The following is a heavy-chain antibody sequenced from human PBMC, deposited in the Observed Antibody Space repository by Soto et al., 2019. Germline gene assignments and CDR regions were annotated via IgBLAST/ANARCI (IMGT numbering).Heavy chain of an antibody. J-gene: IGHJ6*02. V-gene: IGHV3-15*01. CDR3: TTLSYLYYDGMDV. CDR1: GFTFSNAW. Sequence: GGSLRLSCYASGFTFSNAWMNWVRQGPGKGLEWLGRIKSKVDGGTADYVAATKGRFSISRDDLKNMLYLQMNSLKPDDTAVYYCTTLSYLYYDGMDVWGQGTTVTVSS. D-gene: IGHD2-2*01. CDR2: IKSKVDGGTA.